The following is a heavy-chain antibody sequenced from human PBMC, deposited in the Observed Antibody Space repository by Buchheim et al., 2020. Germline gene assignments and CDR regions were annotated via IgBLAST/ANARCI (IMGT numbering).Heavy chain of an antibody. V-gene: IGHV4-34*02. D-gene: IGHD3-10*01. CDR2: INHSGST. Sequence: QVQLQQWGAGLLKPSETLSLTCAVSGGSFSAYYWSWIRQSPGKGLEWIAEINHSGSTNYNPSLKSRVSISVDTSKKHFSLKLTSVTAADTAVYYCARTLYGSGAYGMDVWGQGTT. J-gene: IGHJ6*02. CDR3: ARTLYGSGAYGMDV. CDR1: GGSFSAYY.